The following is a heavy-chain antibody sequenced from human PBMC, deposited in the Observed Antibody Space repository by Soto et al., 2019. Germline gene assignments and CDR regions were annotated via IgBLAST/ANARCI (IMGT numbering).Heavy chain of an antibody. CDR2: ISGSGGST. Sequence: GGSLRLSCAASGFTFSSYTMNWVRQAPGKGLEWVSVISGSGGSTYYADAVKGRFTISRDNSKNTPYLQMNSLRAEDTAVYYCAKRTVRWYFDLWGRGTLVTVSS. J-gene: IGHJ2*01. CDR1: GFTFSSYT. D-gene: IGHD4-17*01. V-gene: IGHV3-23*01. CDR3: AKRTVRWYFDL.